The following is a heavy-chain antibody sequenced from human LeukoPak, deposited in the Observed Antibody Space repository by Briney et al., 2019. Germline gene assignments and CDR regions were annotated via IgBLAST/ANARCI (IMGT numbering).Heavy chain of an antibody. CDR3: AKVKDRTTMVRGVISFQRLAFDI. CDR1: GFTFSSYG. V-gene: IGHV3-30*02. CDR2: IRYDGSNK. J-gene: IGHJ3*02. Sequence: GGSLRLSCAASGFTFSSYGMHWVRQAPGKGLEWVAFIRYDGSNKYYADSVKGRFTISRDNSKNTLYLQMNSLRAEDTAVYYCAKVKDRTTMVRGVISFQRLAFDIWGQGTMVTVSS. D-gene: IGHD3-10*01.